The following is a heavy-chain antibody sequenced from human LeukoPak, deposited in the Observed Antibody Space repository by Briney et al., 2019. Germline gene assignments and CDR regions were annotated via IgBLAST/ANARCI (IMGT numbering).Heavy chain of an antibody. D-gene: IGHD3-9*01. J-gene: IGHJ4*02. CDR2: IKGKSDGEAT. V-gene: IGHV3-15*01. Sequence: KSGGSLRLSCAASGFTFPNAWMHWVRQAPGKGLEWVGRIKGKSDGEATDYAAPVKGRFGISRDDSQYTLYLQMSSLKTEDTAVYYCTTDQGGDILTGCWGQGTLVTVSS. CDR3: TTDQGGDILTGC. CDR1: GFTFPNAW.